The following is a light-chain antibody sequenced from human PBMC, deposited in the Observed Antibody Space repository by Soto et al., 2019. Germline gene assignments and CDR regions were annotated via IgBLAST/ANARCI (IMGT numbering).Light chain of an antibody. CDR3: QQYGSSRET. CDR1: QSVSSSY. CDR2: GPS. J-gene: IGKJ1*01. Sequence: EIVLTQSPGTLSLSPGERATLSCRASQSVSSSYLAWYQQKPGQAPRLLIYGPSSRATGIPDRFSGSGSGTDFTLTIIRLEPEDFAVYYCQQYGSSRETFGQGTKGEIK. V-gene: IGKV3-20*01.